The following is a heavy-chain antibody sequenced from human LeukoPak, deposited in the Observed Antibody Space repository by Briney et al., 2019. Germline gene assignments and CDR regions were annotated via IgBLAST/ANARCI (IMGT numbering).Heavy chain of an antibody. D-gene: IGHD3-10*01. CDR3: ARGGAATSGSYYNGFPYFDY. CDR1: GGSISSGGYY. J-gene: IGHJ4*02. CDR2: IYYSGST. Sequence: SETLSLTCTVSGGSISSGGYYWSWIRQHPGKGLEWIGYIYYSGSTYYNPSLKSRVTISVDTSKNQFSLKLSSVTAADTAVYYCARGGAATSGSYYNGFPYFDYWGQGTLVTVSS. V-gene: IGHV4-31*03.